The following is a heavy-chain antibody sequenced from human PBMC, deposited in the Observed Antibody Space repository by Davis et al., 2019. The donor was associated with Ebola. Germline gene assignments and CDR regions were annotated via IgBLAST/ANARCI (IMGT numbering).Heavy chain of an antibody. CDR1: GGSISSYY. J-gene: IGHJ5*02. Sequence: MPSETLSLTCTVSGGSISSYYWSWIRQPPGKGLEWIGYIYYSGSTNYNPSLKSRVTISVDTSKDQFSLKLSSVTAADTAVYFCARTRVTLSTRTFDTWGQGIPATVSS. V-gene: IGHV4-59*01. D-gene: IGHD2/OR15-2a*01. CDR2: IYYSGST. CDR3: ARTRVTLSTRTFDT.